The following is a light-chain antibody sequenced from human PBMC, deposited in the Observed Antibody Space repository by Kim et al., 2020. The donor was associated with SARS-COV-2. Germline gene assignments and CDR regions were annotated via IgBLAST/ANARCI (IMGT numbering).Light chain of an antibody. CDR2: DAS. V-gene: IGKV3-20*01. CDR3: QQSSYSPLT. CDR1: QSVTNNN. J-gene: IGKJ4*01. Sequence: SPGERATLAGRASQSVTNNNLAWFQQKPGQTPRLLIHDASIRATGIPDRFSGSGSGTDFTLTISRLEPEDFAVYYCQQSSYSPLTFGGGTKVDIK.